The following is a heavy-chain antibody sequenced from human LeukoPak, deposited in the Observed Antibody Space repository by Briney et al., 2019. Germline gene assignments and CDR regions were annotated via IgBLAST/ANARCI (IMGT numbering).Heavy chain of an antibody. CDR3: AAEEYQLSHAFDI. CDR2: IHYDGSNK. CDR1: GFTFSSHG. Sequence: QAGGALRLSCAASGFTFSSHGMHWVRQASGKGLEWVPFIHYDGSNKYYGDSVKGRFTISRDNSKKTLYLQMNSLRTEDTAVYFCAAEEYQLSHAFDIWGQGAMVIVSS. D-gene: IGHD2-2*01. V-gene: IGHV3-30*02. J-gene: IGHJ3*02.